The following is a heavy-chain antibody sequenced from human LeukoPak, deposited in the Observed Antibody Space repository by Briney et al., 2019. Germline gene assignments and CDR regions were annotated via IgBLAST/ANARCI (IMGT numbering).Heavy chain of an antibody. D-gene: IGHD3-10*01. CDR2: IRSKANSYAT. CDR3: TRGSRVLWFEGFDY. J-gene: IGHJ4*02. Sequence: GGSLRLSCAASGFTFSGSAMHWVRQASGKGLEWVGRIRSKANSYATAYAASVKGRFTISRDDSKNTAYLQMNSLKTEDTAVYYCTRGSRVLWFEGFDYWGQGTLVTVSS. V-gene: IGHV3-73*01. CDR1: GFTFSGSA.